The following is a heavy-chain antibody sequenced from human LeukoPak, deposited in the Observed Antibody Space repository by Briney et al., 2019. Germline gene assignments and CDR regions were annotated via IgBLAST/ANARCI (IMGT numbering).Heavy chain of an antibody. CDR3: ARDEQWLVDY. V-gene: IGHV1-18*01. J-gene: IGHJ4*02. CDR1: GYTFTSYG. CDR2: ISLYNGNT. Sequence: GASVKVSCKASGYTFTSYGISWVRQAPGQGLEWMGWISLYNGNTKYAQKLQGRVTLTTDTSTSTAYMELRSFRSDDTAVYYCARDEQWLVDYWGQGTLVTVSS. D-gene: IGHD6-19*01.